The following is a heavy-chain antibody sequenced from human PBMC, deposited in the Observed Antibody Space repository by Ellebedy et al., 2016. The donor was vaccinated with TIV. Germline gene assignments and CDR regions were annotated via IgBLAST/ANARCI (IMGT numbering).Heavy chain of an antibody. J-gene: IGHJ6*02. CDR1: GFTFSSYA. Sequence: GESLKISCEASGFTFSSYAMSWVRQAPGKGLEWVSPISGSGGDTYYADSVKGRFTISRDNAKNSLYLQMNSLRAEDTAVYHCARGMRVMSYYYGMDVWGQGTTVTVSS. D-gene: IGHD3-16*01. CDR3: ARGMRVMSYYYGMDV. CDR2: ISGSGGDT. V-gene: IGHV3-23*01.